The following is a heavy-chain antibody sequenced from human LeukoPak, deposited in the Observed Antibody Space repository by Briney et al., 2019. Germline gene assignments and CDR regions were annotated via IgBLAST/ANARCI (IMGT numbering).Heavy chain of an antibody. Sequence: ASVKVSCKASGYTFTSYGISWVRQAPGQGLEWMGWISAYNGNTNYAQKLQGRVTMTTDTSTSTAYMELRSLRSDDTAVYYCAGGTPYSSSWEFDYWGQGTLVTVSS. CDR3: AGGTPYSSSWEFDY. CDR1: GYTFTSYG. J-gene: IGHJ4*02. D-gene: IGHD6-13*01. V-gene: IGHV1-18*04. CDR2: ISAYNGNT.